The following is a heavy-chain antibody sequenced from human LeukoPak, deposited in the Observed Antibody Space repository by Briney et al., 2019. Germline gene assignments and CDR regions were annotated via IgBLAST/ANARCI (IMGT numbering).Heavy chain of an antibody. CDR1: GYTFNSSY. CDR2: INPSDDST. D-gene: IGHD2-15*01. J-gene: IGHJ6*02. CDR3: ARDGGYCSGGSCYREYYYYGMDV. V-gene: IGHV1-46*02. Sequence: ASVKVSCKESGYTFNSSYMHWVRQAPGQGLEWMGIINPSDDSTRYAQKFQGRVTMTRDTSTSTVYMELSSLRSEDTAVYYCARDGGYCSGGSCYREYYYYGMDVWGQGTTVTVSS.